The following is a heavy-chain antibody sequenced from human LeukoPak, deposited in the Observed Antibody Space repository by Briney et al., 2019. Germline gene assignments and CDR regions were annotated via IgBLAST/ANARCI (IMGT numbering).Heavy chain of an antibody. J-gene: IGHJ4*02. V-gene: IGHV4-31*03. CDR3: ARARYDILTGPTVFDY. CDR2: IYYSGST. Sequence: SETLSLTCTVSGGSISSGGYYWSWIRQHPGKGLEWIGYIYYSGSTYYNPSLKSRVTISVDTSKNQFSLKLSSVTAADTAVYYCARARYDILTGPTVFDYWGQGTLVTVSS. CDR1: GGSISSGGYY. D-gene: IGHD3-9*01.